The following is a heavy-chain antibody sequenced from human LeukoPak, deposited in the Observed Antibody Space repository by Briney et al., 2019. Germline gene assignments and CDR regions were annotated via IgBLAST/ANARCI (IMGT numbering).Heavy chain of an antibody. D-gene: IGHD3-16*02. CDR1: GFTFSSYA. CDR3: AKVSAPYDYVWGSYRH. V-gene: IGHV3-23*01. CDR2: ISGSGGST. J-gene: IGHJ4*02. Sequence: PGGSLRLSCTASGFTFSSYAMSWVRQAPGKGLEWVSAISGSGGSTYYADSVKGRFTISRDNSKNTLYLQMNSLRAEDTAVYYCAKVSAPYDYVWGSYRHWGQGTLVTVSS.